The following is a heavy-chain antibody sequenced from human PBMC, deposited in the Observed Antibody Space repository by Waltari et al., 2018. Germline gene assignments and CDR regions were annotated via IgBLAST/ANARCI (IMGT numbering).Heavy chain of an antibody. CDR1: GFIFSSYV. D-gene: IGHD3-16*01. V-gene: IGHV3-23*01. CDR2: VSGSSGGT. Sequence: EVQLLESGGGLVQPGGSLRLSCAASGFIFSSYVMSCVRQAPGKGLEWVSGVSGSSGGTYYADSVRGRFTISRDNSKNTLYLQMNSLTAEDTAVYYCAKGKDFANYVYYFDYWGQGTLLTVSS. CDR3: AKGKDFANYVYYFDY. J-gene: IGHJ4*02.